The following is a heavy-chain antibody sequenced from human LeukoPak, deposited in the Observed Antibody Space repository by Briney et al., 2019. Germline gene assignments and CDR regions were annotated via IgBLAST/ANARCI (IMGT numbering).Heavy chain of an antibody. V-gene: IGHV1-18*01. Sequence: GASVKVSCKASGYTFTSYGISWVRQAPGQGLEWMGWISAYNGNTNYAQKLQGRVTMTTDTSTSTAYMELRSLRSDDTVVYYCARDRGIAVAGTPGHWGQGTLVTVSS. D-gene: IGHD6-19*01. CDR1: GYTFTSYG. J-gene: IGHJ4*02. CDR2: ISAYNGNT. CDR3: ARDRGIAVAGTPGH.